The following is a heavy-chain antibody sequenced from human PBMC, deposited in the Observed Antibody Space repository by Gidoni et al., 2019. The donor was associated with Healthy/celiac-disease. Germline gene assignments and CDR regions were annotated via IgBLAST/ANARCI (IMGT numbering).Heavy chain of an antibody. CDR1: GFTVSSKY. V-gene: IGHV3-66*01. Sequence: SLSCAASGFTVSSKYMSWVRQGPGKGLEWVSVIYSGGSTYYADCVKGRFNISRDNSKNKLYSQMNSQRAEDTAVYYCASGGNSWYYYMDVWGKGTTVTVSS. D-gene: IGHD2-21*02. J-gene: IGHJ6*03. CDR2: IYSGGST. CDR3: ASGGNSWYYYMDV.